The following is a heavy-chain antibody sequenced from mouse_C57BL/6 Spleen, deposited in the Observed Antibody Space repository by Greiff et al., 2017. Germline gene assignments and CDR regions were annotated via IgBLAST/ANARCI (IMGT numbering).Heavy chain of an antibody. CDR1: GYTFTSYW. D-gene: IGHD1-1*01. Sequence: VQLQQPGAELVKPGASVKLSCKASGYTFTSYWMHWVKQRPGQGLEWIGMIHPNSGSTNYNEKFKSKATLTVDKSSSTAYMQLSSLTSEDSAVYYCARSPYSLGSSYNYFDYWGQGTTLTVSS. CDR3: ARSPYSLGSSYNYFDY. CDR2: IHPNSGST. V-gene: IGHV1-64*01. J-gene: IGHJ2*01.